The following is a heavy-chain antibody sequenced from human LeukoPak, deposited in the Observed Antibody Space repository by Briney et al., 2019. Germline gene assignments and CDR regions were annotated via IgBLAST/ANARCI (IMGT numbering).Heavy chain of an antibody. D-gene: IGHD2-15*01. CDR2: INHSGST. J-gene: IGHJ4*02. V-gene: IGHV4-34*01. Sequence: SETLSLTCAVYGGSFSGYYLSWIRQPPGKGLEWIGEINHSGSTNYNPSLKSRVTISVDTSKNQFSLKLSSVTAADTAVYYCARGIPAYCSGGSCYSGTYFDYWGQGTLVTVSS. CDR1: GGSFSGYY. CDR3: ARGIPAYCSGGSCYSGTYFDY.